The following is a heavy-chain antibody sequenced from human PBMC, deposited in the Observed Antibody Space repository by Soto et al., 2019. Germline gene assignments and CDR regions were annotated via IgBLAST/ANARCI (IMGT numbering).Heavy chain of an antibody. J-gene: IGHJ4*02. Sequence: ASVKVSCKASGYTFTSYDINWVRQATGQGLEWMGWMNPNSGNTGYAQKFQGRVTMTRNTSTSTAYMELSSLRSDDTAVYYCARDWWDGYNCALDYWGQGTLVTVSS. CDR3: ARDWWDGYNCALDY. D-gene: IGHD5-12*01. V-gene: IGHV1-8*01. CDR1: GYTFTSYD. CDR2: MNPNSGNT.